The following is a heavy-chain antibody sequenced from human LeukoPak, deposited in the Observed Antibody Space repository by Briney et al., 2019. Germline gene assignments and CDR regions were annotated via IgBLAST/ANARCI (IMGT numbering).Heavy chain of an antibody. CDR2: IIPIFGTA. Sequence: ASVKVSCKASGDTFSSYAISWVRQAPGQGLEWMGGIIPIFGTANYAQKFQGRVTITADESTSTAYMELSSLRSEDTAVYYCARDFSRNDFWSGSNWFDPWGQGTLVTVSS. D-gene: IGHD3-3*01. CDR1: GDTFSSYA. J-gene: IGHJ5*02. V-gene: IGHV1-69*13. CDR3: ARDFSRNDFWSGSNWFDP.